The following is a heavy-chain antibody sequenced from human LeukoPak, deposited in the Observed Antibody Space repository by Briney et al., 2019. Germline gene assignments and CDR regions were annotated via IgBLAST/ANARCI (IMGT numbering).Heavy chain of an antibody. CDR3: ARGGVPAGYDY. D-gene: IGHD2-2*01. Sequence: GGSLRLSCAASRFTFSSYWMFWVRQAPGKGLEWVASIKQDGSQKYYVDSVKGRFTISRDNAENSLYLQMNSLRVEDTAVYYCARGGVPAGYDYWVQGTLVTVSS. V-gene: IGHV3-7*01. CDR2: IKQDGSQK. CDR1: RFTFSSYW. J-gene: IGHJ4*02.